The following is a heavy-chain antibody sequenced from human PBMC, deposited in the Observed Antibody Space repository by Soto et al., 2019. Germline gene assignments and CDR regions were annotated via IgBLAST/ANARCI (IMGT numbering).Heavy chain of an antibody. CDR1: GISLSTSGVG. D-gene: IGHD6-6*01. V-gene: IGHV2-5*01. CDR3: ARGLAALPVFAFDI. Sequence: SGPTLVNPTQTLTLTCTLSGISLSTSGVGLGWIRQTPGKALEWLALIYWNDNKHYNPSLRTRLTITKDTSKNQAVLTMTNMDPVDTATYYCARGLAALPVFAFDIWDQGTVVTVSS. J-gene: IGHJ3*02. CDR2: IYWNDNK.